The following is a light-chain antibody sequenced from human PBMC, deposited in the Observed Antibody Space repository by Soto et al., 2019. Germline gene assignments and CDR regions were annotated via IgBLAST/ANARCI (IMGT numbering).Light chain of an antibody. CDR3: ISYAGSLNLV. Sequence: QSALTQPPSASGSPGQSVTISCTGTSTDVGTYNYVSWYQHHPGKAPKLVIYEVNKRPSGVPDRFSGSKSGNTASLTVSGLQPEDEADYYCISYAGSLNLVFGGGTKVTVL. J-gene: IGLJ2*01. V-gene: IGLV2-8*01. CDR2: EVN. CDR1: STDVGTYNY.